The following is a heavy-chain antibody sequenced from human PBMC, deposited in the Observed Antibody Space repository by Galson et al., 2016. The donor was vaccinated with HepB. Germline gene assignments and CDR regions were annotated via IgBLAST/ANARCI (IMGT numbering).Heavy chain of an antibody. D-gene: IGHD2-15*01. CDR3: ARVFPARCSGRSCFSEGAFDI. CDR1: GITFSNYA. CDR2: ISVVGGPT. V-gene: IGHV3-23*01. Sequence: SLRLSCAVSGITFSNYALNWVRQAPGKGLEWVSTISVVGGPTYYADSVKGRFAIYRDNAKNTLYLQMNSLSAEDTAVYYCARVFPARCSGRSCFSEGAFDIGGQGTMVIVSS. J-gene: IGHJ3*02.